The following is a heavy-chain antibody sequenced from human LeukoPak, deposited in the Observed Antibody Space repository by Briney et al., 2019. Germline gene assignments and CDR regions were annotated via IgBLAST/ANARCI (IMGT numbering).Heavy chain of an antibody. CDR2: IIPILGIA. D-gene: IGHD3-22*01. CDR3: AGSRYGYYWFDP. Sequence: GASVKVSCKASGGTFSSYAISWVRQAPGQGLEWMGRIIPILGIANYAQKFQGRVTITADKSTSTGYMELSSLRSEDTAVYHCAGSRYGYYWFDPWGQGTLVTVSS. CDR1: GGTFSSYA. J-gene: IGHJ5*02. V-gene: IGHV1-69*04.